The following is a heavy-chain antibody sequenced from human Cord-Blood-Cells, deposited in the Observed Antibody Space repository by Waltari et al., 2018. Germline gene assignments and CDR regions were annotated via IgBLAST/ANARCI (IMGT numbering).Heavy chain of an antibody. V-gene: IGHV4-59*01. D-gene: IGHD5-18*01. J-gene: IGHJ4*02. CDR3: ARGDVGYSYGYFDY. CDR1: GGSISSYY. CDR2: LYYRGST. Sequence: QVQLQESGPGLVKPSETLSLTCTVSGGSISSYYRSWIRQPPGKGLEWIGYLYYRGSTNYNPSLKSRVTISVDTSKNQFSLKLSSVTAADTAVYYCARGDVGYSYGYFDYWGQGTLVTVSS.